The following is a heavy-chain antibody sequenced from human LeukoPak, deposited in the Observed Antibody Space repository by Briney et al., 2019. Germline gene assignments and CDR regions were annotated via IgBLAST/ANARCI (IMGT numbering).Heavy chain of an antibody. V-gene: IGHV3-48*04. CDR1: GFTFSSYS. D-gene: IGHD2-21*02. CDR3: AKVPPYCGGDCYPTEDPYDY. J-gene: IGHJ4*02. Sequence: PGGSLRLSCAASGFTFSSYSMNWVRQAPGKGLEWVSYISSSSSTIYYADSVKGRFTISRDNAKNTLYLQMNSLRAEDTAVYYCAKVPPYCGGDCYPTEDPYDYWGQGTLVTVSS. CDR2: ISSSSSTI.